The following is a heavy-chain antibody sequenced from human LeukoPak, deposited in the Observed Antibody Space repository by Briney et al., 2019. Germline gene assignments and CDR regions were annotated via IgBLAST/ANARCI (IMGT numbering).Heavy chain of an antibody. Sequence: SETLSLICAVYGGLFNRYYWRWIRHSPRKGLEWIGEINHSRSTNYNPSLKSRVTISADTSKNQISLNLSSVTAADTAMYYCARGRWCSGGSCKKNYYMDVGGKGSSVTV. D-gene: IGHD2-15*01. CDR1: GGLFNRYY. CDR2: INHSRST. V-gene: IGHV4-34*01. J-gene: IGHJ6*03. CDR3: ARGRWCSGGSCKKNYYMDV.